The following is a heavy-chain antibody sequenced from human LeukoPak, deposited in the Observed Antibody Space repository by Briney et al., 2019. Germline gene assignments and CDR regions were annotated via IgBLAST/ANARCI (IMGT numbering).Heavy chain of an antibody. V-gene: IGHV1-69*05. CDR3: AREDDSSGYFGLDY. D-gene: IGHD3-22*01. J-gene: IGHJ4*02. CDR2: IIPIFGTA. Sequence: SVKVSCKASGGTFSSYAISWVRQAPGQGLEWMGGIIPIFGTANYAQKFQGRVTITTDESTSTAYMELSSLRSEDTAMYYCAREDDSSGYFGLDYWGQGTLVTVSS. CDR1: GGTFSSYA.